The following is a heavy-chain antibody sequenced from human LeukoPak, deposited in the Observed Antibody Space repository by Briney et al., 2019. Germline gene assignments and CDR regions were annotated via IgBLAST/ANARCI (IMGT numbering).Heavy chain of an antibody. J-gene: IGHJ3*02. CDR3: SKDPNGDYVGAFDM. CDR2: ISGSGDGT. Sequence: GGSLRLSCVASGLTFSNHAMTWVRQTPGKGLEWVSSISGSGDGTSYADSVKGRFTLSRDNSKNTLFLHMDSLRADDTAVYYCSKDPNGDYVGAFDMWGPGTMVTVSS. V-gene: IGHV3-23*01. CDR1: GLTFSNHA. D-gene: IGHD4-17*01.